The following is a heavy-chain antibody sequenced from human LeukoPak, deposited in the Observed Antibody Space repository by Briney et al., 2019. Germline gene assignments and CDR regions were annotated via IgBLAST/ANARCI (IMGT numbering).Heavy chain of an antibody. Sequence: GGSLRLSCLMSGLNLNIQYMTWVRQAPGKGLERVAYISGDGNIVKYADSLKGRFTISKDNSKRSLYLQMDSLRVEDTAVYYCTTLHYYCVNFWGKGTAVTVSS. V-gene: IGHV3/OR16-8*01. CDR3: TTLHYYCVNF. CDR2: ISGDGNIV. D-gene: IGHD1-1*01. J-gene: IGHJ6*03. CDR1: GLNLNIQY.